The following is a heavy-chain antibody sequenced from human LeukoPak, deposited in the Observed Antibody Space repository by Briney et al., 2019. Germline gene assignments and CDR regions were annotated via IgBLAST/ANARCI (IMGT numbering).Heavy chain of an antibody. V-gene: IGHV3-23*01. CDR2: ISGSGGSI. CDR3: AKDRCSNGIGCYYYYMDV. Sequence: GGSLRLSCAAPGFTFSSYVLNWVRQAPGKGLEWVSSISGSGGSIHYADSVKGRFSISRDSSKNILYLQMNSLRAEDTAVYYCAKDRCSNGIGCYYYYMDVWGKGTTVTISS. J-gene: IGHJ6*03. CDR1: GFTFSSYV. D-gene: IGHD2-8*01.